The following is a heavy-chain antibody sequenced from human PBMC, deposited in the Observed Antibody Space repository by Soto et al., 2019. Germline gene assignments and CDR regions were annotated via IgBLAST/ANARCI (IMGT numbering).Heavy chain of an antibody. CDR1: GGSFSGYY. CDR2: INHSGST. J-gene: IGHJ4*02. CDR3: AREKLYSSSRYLFDY. Sequence: QVQLQQWGAGLLKPSETLSLTCAVYGGSFSGYYWSWIRQPPGKGLEWIGEINHSGSTHYNPSLKSRVTISVDTSKNQFSLKLSSVTAADTAVYYCAREKLYSSSRYLFDYWGQGTLVTVSS. V-gene: IGHV4-34*01. D-gene: IGHD6-13*01.